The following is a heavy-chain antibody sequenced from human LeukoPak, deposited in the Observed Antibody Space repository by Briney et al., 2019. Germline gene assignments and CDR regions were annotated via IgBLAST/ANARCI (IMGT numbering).Heavy chain of an antibody. CDR3: ARQLWFGELSYPFDY. V-gene: IGHV4-39*01. CDR1: GGSISSSSYY. J-gene: IGHJ4*02. D-gene: IGHD3-10*01. CDR2: IYYSGST. Sequence: PSETLSLTCTVSGGSISSSSYYWGWIRQPPGKGLEWIGSIYYSGSTYYNPSLKSRVTISVDTSKNQFSLKLSSVTAADTAVYYCARQLWFGELSYPFDYWGQGTLVTVSS.